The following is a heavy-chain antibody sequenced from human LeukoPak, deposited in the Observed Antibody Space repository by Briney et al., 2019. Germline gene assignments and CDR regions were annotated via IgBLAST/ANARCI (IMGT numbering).Heavy chain of an antibody. D-gene: IGHD4-17*01. J-gene: IGHJ4*02. CDR2: IYYSGST. CDR1: GGPISSSSYY. V-gene: IGHV4-39*01. CDR3: ASLNDYGDYG. Sequence: PSETLSLTCTVSGGPISSSSYYWGWIRQPSGKGLEWIGSIYYSGSTYYNPSLKSRVTISVDTSKNQFSLKLSSVTAADTAVYYCASLNDYGDYGWGQGTLVTVSS.